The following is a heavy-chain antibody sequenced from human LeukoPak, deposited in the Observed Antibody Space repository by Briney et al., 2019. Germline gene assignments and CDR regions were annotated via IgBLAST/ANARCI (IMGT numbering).Heavy chain of an antibody. D-gene: IGHD3-22*01. J-gene: IGHJ4*02. Sequence: SETLSLTCIVSGGSISSYYWSWIRQPAGKGLEWIGRIYTSGSTNHNPSLKSRVTISVDKSKNQFSLKLSSVTAADTAVYYCARVGQDSSGYYRIFDYWGQGTLVTVSS. CDR2: IYTSGST. CDR3: ARVGQDSSGYYRIFDY. CDR1: GGSISSYY. V-gene: IGHV4-4*07.